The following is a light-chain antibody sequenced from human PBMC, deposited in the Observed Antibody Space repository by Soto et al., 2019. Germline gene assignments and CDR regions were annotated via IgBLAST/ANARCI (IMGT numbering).Light chain of an antibody. Sequence: EMVMTQSLATLSVSPGERATLSCRASQNLSRNLAWYQQQPGQAPRLLIFYASTRATGIPARFSGSGSGTDFTLTISSLQSEDFAVYYCQQYDKWPHTFGQGTKLEIK. CDR1: QNLSRN. J-gene: IGKJ2*01. CDR3: QQYDKWPHT. CDR2: YAS. V-gene: IGKV3-15*01.